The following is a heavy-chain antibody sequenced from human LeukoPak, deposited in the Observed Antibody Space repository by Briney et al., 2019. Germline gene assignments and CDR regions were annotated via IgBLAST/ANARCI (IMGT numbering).Heavy chain of an antibody. CDR1: GGSFSRYT. CDR2: IIPIFGTA. Sequence: GASVKVSCKASGGSFSRYTLSWVRQAPGQGLEWMGGIIPIFGTANYAKRFQGRGTITADESSNTASMELRSLRSEDTAVYYCAREFIRAGGNGAFDIWGQGTMVTVSS. J-gene: IGHJ3*02. CDR3: AREFIRAGGNGAFDI. D-gene: IGHD2-8*02. V-gene: IGHV1-69*13.